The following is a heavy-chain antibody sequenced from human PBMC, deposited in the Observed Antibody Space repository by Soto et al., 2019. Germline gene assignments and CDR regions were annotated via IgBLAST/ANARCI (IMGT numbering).Heavy chain of an antibody. CDR1: GYTFTSYT. Sequence: ASVKVSCKASGYTFTSYTMHWVRQAPGQRLAWMGWINADNGNTKYSQKFQGRVTVTRDRSASTAYMELSSLTSEDKAVYYCARGRRELTKDYYFDYWGQGILVTVSS. CDR2: INADNGNT. D-gene: IGHD1-26*01. J-gene: IGHJ4*02. CDR3: ARGRRELTKDYYFDY. V-gene: IGHV1-3*01.